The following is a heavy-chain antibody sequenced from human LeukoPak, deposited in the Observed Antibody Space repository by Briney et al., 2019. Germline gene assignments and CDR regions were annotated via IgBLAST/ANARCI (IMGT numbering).Heavy chain of an antibody. CDR3: ARADGSSGYHHYFDY. J-gene: IGHJ4*02. CDR2: ISAYNGNT. V-gene: IGHV1-18*01. D-gene: IGHD3-22*01. Sequence: ASVKVSCKASGYTFTSYGISWVRQAPGQGLEWMGWISAYNGNTNYAQKLQGRVTMTTDTSTSTAYMELRSLRSDDTAVYYCARADGSSGYHHYFDYWGQGTLVTVSS. CDR1: GYTFTSYG.